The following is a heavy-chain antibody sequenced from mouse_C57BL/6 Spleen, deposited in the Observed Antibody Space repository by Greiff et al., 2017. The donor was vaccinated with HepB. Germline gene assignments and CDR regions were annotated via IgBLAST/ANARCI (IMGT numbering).Heavy chain of an antibody. J-gene: IGHJ4*01. CDR3: ATNYYASSYDYYAMDY. CDR2: INPEDGDT. V-gene: IGHV14-1*01. CDR1: GFNINDYY. Sequence: VQLQQSGAELVRPGASVKLSCTASGFNINDYYMHWVKQRPEQGLEWIGRINPEDGDTEYAPKFQGKATMTADTSSNTTYLQLSSLTSEDTAVYYCATNYYASSYDYYAMDYWGQGTSVTVSS. D-gene: IGHD1-1*01.